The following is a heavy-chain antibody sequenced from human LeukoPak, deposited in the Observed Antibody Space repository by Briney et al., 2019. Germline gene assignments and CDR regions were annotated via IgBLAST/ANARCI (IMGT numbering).Heavy chain of an antibody. CDR2: IYYSGST. J-gene: IGHJ6*03. D-gene: IGHD5-12*01. Sequence: KTSETLSLTCTVSGGSISSGGYSWSWIRQAPRKGLEWIGYIYYSGSTYYNPSLKSRVTISVDTSKNQFSLKLSSVTAADTAVYYCAREVASPSYYYYHYMDVWGKGTTVTISS. V-gene: IGHV4-30-4*07. CDR3: AREVASPSYYYYHYMDV. CDR1: GGSISSGGYS.